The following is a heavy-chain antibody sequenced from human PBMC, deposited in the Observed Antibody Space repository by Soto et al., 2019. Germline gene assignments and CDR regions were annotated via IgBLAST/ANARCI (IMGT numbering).Heavy chain of an antibody. CDR2: FDPEDGET. J-gene: IGHJ6*03. CDR1: GYTLTELS. D-gene: IGHD3-3*01. V-gene: IGHV1-24*01. Sequence: ASVNVSCKVSGYTLTELSMHWVRQAPGKGLEWMGGFDPEDGETIYAQKFQGRVTMTEDTSTDTAYMELSSLRSEDTAVYYCATGGTTSARDIYYYYMDVWGKGTTVTVSS. CDR3: ATGGTTSARDIYYYYMDV.